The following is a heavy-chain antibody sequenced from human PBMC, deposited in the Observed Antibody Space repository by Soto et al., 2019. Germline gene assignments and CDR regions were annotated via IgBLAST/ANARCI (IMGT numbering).Heavy chain of an antibody. CDR1: GGSISSGGYY. D-gene: IGHD5-18*01. Sequence: QVQLQESGPGLVKPSQTLSLTCTVSGGSISSGGYYWSWIRQHPGKGLEWIGYIYYSGSTYYNPSLKSRVTISVDTSKNQFSLKLSSVTAADTVVYYCARGWVDTAYTWFDPWGQGTLVTVSS. V-gene: IGHV4-31*03. CDR2: IYYSGST. CDR3: ARGWVDTAYTWFDP. J-gene: IGHJ5*02.